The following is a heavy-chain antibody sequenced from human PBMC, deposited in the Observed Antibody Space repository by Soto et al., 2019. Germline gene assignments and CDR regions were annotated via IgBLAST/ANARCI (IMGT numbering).Heavy chain of an antibody. D-gene: IGHD3-3*01. V-gene: IGHV4-30-2*01. J-gene: IGHJ5*02. CDR2: IYHSGST. CDR3: ARFLRFLGNWFDP. CDR1: GGSISSGGYS. Sequence: SETLSLTCAVSGGSISSGGYSWSWIRQPPGKGLEWIGYIYHSGSTYYNPSLKSRVTISVDRSKNQFSLKLSSVTAADTAVYYCARFLRFLGNWFDPWGQGTLVTVSS.